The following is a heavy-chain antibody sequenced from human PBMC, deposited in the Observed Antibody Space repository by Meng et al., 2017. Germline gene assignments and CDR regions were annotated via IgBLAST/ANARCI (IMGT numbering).Heavy chain of an antibody. D-gene: IGHD4-17*01. CDR2: MNPNSGNT. V-gene: IGHV1-8*01. CDR1: GYTFTSYD. CDR3: ARGNYGDYLYYFDY. Sequence: QVKLVQHGAEVKKPGASGKVSCKASGYTFTSYDINWVRKATGQGLEWMGWMNPNSGNTGYAQKFQGRVTMTRNTSISTAYMELSSLRSDDTAVYYCARGNYGDYLYYFDYWGQGTLVTVSS. J-gene: IGHJ4*02.